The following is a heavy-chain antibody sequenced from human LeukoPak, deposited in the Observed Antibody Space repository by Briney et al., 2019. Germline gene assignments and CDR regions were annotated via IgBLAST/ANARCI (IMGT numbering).Heavy chain of an antibody. Sequence: SETLSLTCTVSGGSIRSSSYYWGWIRQTPGKGLEWIGSIYYSGSTYYNPSLKSRVTISVETSKNQFSLRLSSVTAADTAVYYCARDYSSGWERFYPWGQGTLVTVSS. J-gene: IGHJ5*02. CDR1: GGSIRSSSYY. CDR2: IYYSGST. V-gene: IGHV4-39*01. CDR3: ARDYSSGWERFYP. D-gene: IGHD6-25*01.